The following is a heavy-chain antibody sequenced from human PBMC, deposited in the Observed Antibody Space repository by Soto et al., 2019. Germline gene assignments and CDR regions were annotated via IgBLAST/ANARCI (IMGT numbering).Heavy chain of an antibody. J-gene: IGHJ4*02. D-gene: IGHD3-9*01. V-gene: IGHV4-61*08. CDR3: ARAYGNYDILTGFPDY. CDR2: IYDSGIT. Sequence: PSETLSLTCTVSDGSVSIGGYYWTWIRHPPGKGLEWMGYIYDSGITNYNPSLNSRVTISLDTPKSQFSLNLTSVTAADTAVYYCARAYGNYDILTGFPDYWGQGTLVTVSS. CDR1: DGSVSIGGYY.